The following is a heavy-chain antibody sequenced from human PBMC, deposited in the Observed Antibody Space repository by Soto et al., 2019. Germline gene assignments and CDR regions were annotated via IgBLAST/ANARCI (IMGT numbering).Heavy chain of an antibody. V-gene: IGHV3-30-3*01. Sequence: GGSLRVSCAASGFTFSSYAMHWVRQAPGKGLEWVAVISYDGSNKYYADSVKGRFTISRDNSKNTLYLQMNSLRAEDTAVYYCAREWGYSYGTFDYWGQGTLVTVSS. J-gene: IGHJ4*02. CDR1: GFTFSSYA. CDR2: ISYDGSNK. CDR3: AREWGYSYGTFDY. D-gene: IGHD5-18*01.